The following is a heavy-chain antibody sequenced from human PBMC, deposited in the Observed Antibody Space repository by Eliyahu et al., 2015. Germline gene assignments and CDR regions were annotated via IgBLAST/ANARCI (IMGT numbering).Heavy chain of an antibody. J-gene: IGHJ6*03. CDR3: ATGSYDSSGYLWYYYYMDV. CDR2: FDPEDGET. Sequence: QVQLVQSGAEVKKPGASVKVSCKVSGYTLTDLSMXWVRQAPGKGLEWMGGFDPEDGETIYAQKFQGRVTMTEDTSTDTAYMELSSLRSEDTAVYYCATGSYDSSGYLWYYYYMDVWGKGTTVTVSS. D-gene: IGHD3-22*01. CDR1: GYTLTDLS. V-gene: IGHV1-24*01.